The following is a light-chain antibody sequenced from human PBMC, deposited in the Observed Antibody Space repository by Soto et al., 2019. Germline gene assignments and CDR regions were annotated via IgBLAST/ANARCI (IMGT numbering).Light chain of an antibody. J-gene: IGKJ2*01. CDR3: QQLNSYPPNT. V-gene: IGKV1-9*01. CDR1: QGISSY. Sequence: DIQLTQSPSFLSASVGDRVTITCRASQGISSYLAWYQQKPGKAPKLLIYAASTLQSGVPSRFSGSGSGTEFTLTISSLQPVDFATYYCQQLNSYPPNTFGQGTKLEIK. CDR2: AAS.